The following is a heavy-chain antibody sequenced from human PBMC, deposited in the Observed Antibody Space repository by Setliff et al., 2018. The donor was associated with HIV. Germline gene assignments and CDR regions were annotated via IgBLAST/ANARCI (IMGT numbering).Heavy chain of an antibody. J-gene: IGHJ6*02. CDR3: ARRSIVGVTRGFYYYGLDV. Sequence: SETLSLTCAVSGYSISSGYYWGWIRQPPGKGLEWIGYIYISGTTNYNPSLKNRVTMSLDTSKTQVSLRLTSVTAADTAVYYCARRSIVGVTRGFYYYGLDVWGQGTTVTVSS. V-gene: IGHV4-38-2*01. CDR2: IYISGTT. CDR1: GYSISSGYY. D-gene: IGHD1-26*01.